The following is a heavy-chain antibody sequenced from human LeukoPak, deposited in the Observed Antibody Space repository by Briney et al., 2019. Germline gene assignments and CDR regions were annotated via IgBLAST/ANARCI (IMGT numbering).Heavy chain of an antibody. CDR1: GFTFSIYA. CDR3: AKGWNYVDY. CDR2: ISGSGGST. J-gene: IGHJ4*02. D-gene: IGHD1-1*01. V-gene: IGHV3-23*01. Sequence: GGSLRLSCTGSGFTFSIYAMSWVRQAPGKGLEWVSAISGSGGSTYYADSVKGRFTISRDNSKNTLYLQMNSLRAEDTAVYYCAKGWNYVDYWGQGTLVTVSS.